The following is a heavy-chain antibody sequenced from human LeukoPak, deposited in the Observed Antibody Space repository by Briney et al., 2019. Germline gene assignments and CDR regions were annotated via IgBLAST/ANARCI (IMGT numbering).Heavy chain of an antibody. CDR3: ARGGDYYGSGSPMARFYYYYYYMDV. J-gene: IGHJ6*03. CDR1: GYAFTIYD. CDR2: MNPNSGNT. Sequence: ASVKVSCKASGYAFTIYDINWVRQATGQGLEWMGGMNPNSGNTGYAQKFQGRVTITRNTSISTAYMEQSSLRSGAPAVYYCARGGDYYGSGSPMARFYYYYYYMDVWGKGPTVTVSS. D-gene: IGHD3-10*01. V-gene: IGHV1-8*03.